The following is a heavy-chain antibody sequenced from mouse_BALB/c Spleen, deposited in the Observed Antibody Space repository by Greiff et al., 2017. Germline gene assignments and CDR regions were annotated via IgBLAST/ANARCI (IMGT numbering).Heavy chain of an antibody. J-gene: IGHJ4*01. D-gene: IGHD1-2*01. Sequence: EVHLVESGGGLVKPGGSLKLSCAASGFTFSSYAMSWVRQSPEKRLEWVAEISSGGSYTYYPDTVTGRFTISRDNAKNTLYLEMSSLRSEDTAMYYGARRRITTATGAMDYWGQGTSVTVSS. CDR1: GFTFSSYA. CDR3: ARRRITTATGAMDY. V-gene: IGHV5-9-4*01. CDR2: ISSGGSYT.